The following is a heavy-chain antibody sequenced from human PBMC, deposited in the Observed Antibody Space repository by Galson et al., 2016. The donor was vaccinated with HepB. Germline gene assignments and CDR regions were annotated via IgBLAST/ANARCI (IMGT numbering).Heavy chain of an antibody. CDR2: ISFDGAKK. CDR1: GFAFSRKS. V-gene: IGHV3-30*03. Sequence: SLRLSCAASGFAFSRKSMHWIRQAPGKGLEWVAFISFDGAKKDFADSVKGRFTISRDNSKNTVSLQMNSLTPDDTALYYCARDPDLGYFDFWGQGTQVTVSS. D-gene: IGHD7-27*01. CDR3: ARDPDLGYFDF. J-gene: IGHJ4*02.